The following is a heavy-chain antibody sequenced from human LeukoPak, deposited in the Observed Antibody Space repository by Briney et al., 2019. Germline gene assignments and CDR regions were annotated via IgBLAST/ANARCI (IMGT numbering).Heavy chain of an antibody. D-gene: IGHD2-21*02. CDR2: ISSSGSTI. CDR1: GFTFSSYE. V-gene: IGHV3-48*03. Sequence: GGSLRLSCAASGFTFSSYEMNWVRQAPGKGLEWVSYISSSGSTIYYADSVKGRFTISRDNAKNPLYLQMNSLRAEDTAVYYCASSPHIVVVTAHDAFDIWGQGTMVTVSS. CDR3: ASSPHIVVVTAHDAFDI. J-gene: IGHJ3*02.